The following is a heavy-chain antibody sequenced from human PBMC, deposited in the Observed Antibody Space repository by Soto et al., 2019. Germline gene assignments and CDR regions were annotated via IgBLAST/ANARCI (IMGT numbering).Heavy chain of an antibody. Sequence: LRXSSASSGFTLSSYVMHWVRQAPGKGLEWVAVISYDGSNKYYADSVKGRFTISRDNSKNTLYLQMNSLRAEDTAVYYCAKDPGYFDWLLPGYWGQGTLVTVSS. CDR1: GFTLSSYV. V-gene: IGHV3-30*18. D-gene: IGHD3-9*01. CDR3: AKDPGYFDWLLPGY. CDR2: ISYDGSNK. J-gene: IGHJ4*02.